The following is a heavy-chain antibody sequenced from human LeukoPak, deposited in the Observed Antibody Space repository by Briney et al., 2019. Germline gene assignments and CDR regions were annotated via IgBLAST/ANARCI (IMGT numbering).Heavy chain of an antibody. CDR2: INHSGST. CDR1: GGSFSGYY. CDR3: ARGYDVVVAAKIIGWFDP. J-gene: IGHJ5*02. V-gene: IGHV4-34*01. D-gene: IGHD2-15*01. Sequence: PSETLSLTCAVYGGSFSGYYWSWIRQPPGKGLEWIGEINHSGSTNYNPSLKSRVTISVDTSKNQFSLKLSSVTAADTAVYYCARGYDVVVAAKIIGWFDPWGQGTLVTVSS.